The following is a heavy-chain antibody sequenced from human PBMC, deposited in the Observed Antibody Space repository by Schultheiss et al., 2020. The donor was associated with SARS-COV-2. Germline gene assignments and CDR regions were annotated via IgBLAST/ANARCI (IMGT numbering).Heavy chain of an antibody. J-gene: IGHJ6*02. CDR1: GFTFSDYY. D-gene: IGHD1-26*01. V-gene: IGHV3-11*04. Sequence: GESLKISCAASGFTFSDYYMSWIRQAPGKGLEWVSYISSSGSTIYYADSVKGRFTISRDNAKNSLYLQMNSLRAEDTAVYYCAKDREGYYYYGMDVWGQGTTVTVSS. CDR3: AKDREGYYYYGMDV. CDR2: ISSSGSTI.